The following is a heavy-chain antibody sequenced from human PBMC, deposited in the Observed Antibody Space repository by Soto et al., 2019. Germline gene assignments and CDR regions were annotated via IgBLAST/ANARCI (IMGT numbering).Heavy chain of an antibody. D-gene: IGHD3-16*01. Sequence: EVHLVEAGGGLVKPGESLSLSCAASGFTFGSFTLNWVRQAPGKGLEWVSSISRSSAYIYYAESVKGRFTISRDNARSTLYLQMNSLRLDDTAVYFCARDGLTIGGDWGQGTLVAVSS. CDR1: GFTFGSFT. J-gene: IGHJ4*02. CDR3: ARDGLTIGGD. V-gene: IGHV3-21*06. CDR2: ISRSSAYI.